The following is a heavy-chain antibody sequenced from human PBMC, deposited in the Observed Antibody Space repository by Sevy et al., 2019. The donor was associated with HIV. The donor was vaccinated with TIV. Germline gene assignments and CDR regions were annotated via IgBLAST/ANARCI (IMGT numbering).Heavy chain of an antibody. Sequence: QSQTLSLTCAISGDSVSSNSAAWNWIRQSPSRGLEWLGRTYYRSKWYNDYAVSLKSRITINPDTSKNQFSLQLNSVTPEDTAVYYCARVPRCIAAAGTCYYYGMDVWGQGTTVTVSS. J-gene: IGHJ6*02. CDR1: GDSVSSNSAA. D-gene: IGHD6-13*01. V-gene: IGHV6-1*01. CDR3: ARVPRCIAAAGTCYYYGMDV. CDR2: TYYRSKWYN.